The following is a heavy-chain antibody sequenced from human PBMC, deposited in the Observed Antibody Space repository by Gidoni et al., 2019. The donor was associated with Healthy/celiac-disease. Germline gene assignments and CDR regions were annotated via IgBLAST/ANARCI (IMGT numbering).Heavy chain of an antibody. J-gene: IGHJ4*02. CDR1: GFTFSSYG. CDR2: IWYDGRNK. Sequence: QVQLVESGGGVVQPGRSLRLSCAASGFTFSSYGMHWVRQAPGKGLEWVAVIWYDGRNKYYADSVKGRFTISRDNSKNTLYLQMNSLRAEDTAVYYCARDGRGDSSGPSDYWGQGTLVTVSS. D-gene: IGHD3-22*01. V-gene: IGHV3-33*01. CDR3: ARDGRGDSSGPSDY.